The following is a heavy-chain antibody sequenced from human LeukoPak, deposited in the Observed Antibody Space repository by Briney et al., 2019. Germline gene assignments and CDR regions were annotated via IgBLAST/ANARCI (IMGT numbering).Heavy chain of an antibody. V-gene: IGHV3-30*03. CDR3: ARSSATSEVLYYYYMDV. Sequence: PGGSLRLSCAASGCSFSRFAMHWVRQAPGKGLEWVAVISYHGSKEFYADSVKGRFNISRDNSKSMLFLQLNSLRPDDTAIYYCARSSATSEVLYYYYMDVWGEGTTVTVS. J-gene: IGHJ6*03. D-gene: IGHD2-15*01. CDR1: GCSFSRFA. CDR2: ISYHGSKE.